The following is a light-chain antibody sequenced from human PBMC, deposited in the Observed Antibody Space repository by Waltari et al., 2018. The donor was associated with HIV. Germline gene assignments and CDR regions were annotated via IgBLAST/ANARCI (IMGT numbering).Light chain of an antibody. CDR1: SSDVGPYHY. Sequence: QSALTQPASVSGSPGQSITLSCPGTSSDVGPYHYVSWYQHHPGKAPKLIIYEVSNRPSGISNRFSGSKSGNTASLTISGLQAEDEADYYCSSYANANILFGGGTKLTVL. V-gene: IGLV2-14*01. J-gene: IGLJ3*02. CDR2: EVS. CDR3: SSYANANIL.